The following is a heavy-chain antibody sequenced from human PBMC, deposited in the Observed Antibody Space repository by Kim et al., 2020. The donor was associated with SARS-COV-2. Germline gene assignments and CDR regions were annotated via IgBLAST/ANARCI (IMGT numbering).Heavy chain of an antibody. D-gene: IGHD3-10*01. CDR1: GFTFSSYW. CDR3: ARDGNYYGSGSYYNEAYGMDV. CDR2: IKQDGSEK. V-gene: IGHV3-7*01. J-gene: IGHJ6*02. Sequence: GGSLRLSCAASGFTFSSYWMSWVRQAPGKGLEWVANIKQDGSEKYYVDSVKGRFTISRDNAKNSLYLQMNSLRAEDTAVYYCARDGNYYGSGSYYNEAYGMDVWGQGTTVTVSS.